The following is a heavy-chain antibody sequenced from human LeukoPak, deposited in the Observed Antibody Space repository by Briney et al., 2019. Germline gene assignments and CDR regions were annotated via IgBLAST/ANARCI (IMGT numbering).Heavy chain of an antibody. CDR3: ARDLLGFMATSDAFDI. CDR2: IWYDGSQK. D-gene: IGHD5-24*01. V-gene: IGHV3-33*01. Sequence: PGGSLRLSCEASGFTFNTHGMHWVRQAPGKGLEWVAVIWYDGSQKYYVDSVKGRFTISRDNAKNSLYLEMYSLRAEYTALYYCARDLLGFMATSDAFDIWVQGTMVTVSS. J-gene: IGHJ3*02. CDR1: GFTFNTHG.